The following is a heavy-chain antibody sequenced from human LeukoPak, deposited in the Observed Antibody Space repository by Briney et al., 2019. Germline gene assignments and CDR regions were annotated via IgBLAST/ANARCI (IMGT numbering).Heavy chain of an antibody. V-gene: IGHV4-34*01. CDR3: ARRRGVAGRGVISHFDY. J-gene: IGHJ4*02. D-gene: IGHD3-10*01. CDR2: INHSGST. Sequence: PSETLSLTCAVYGGSFSGYYWSWIRQPPGKGLEWIGEINHSGSTNYNPSLKSRVTISVDTSKNQFSLKLSSVTAADTAVYYCARRRGVAGRGVISHFDYWGQGTLVTVSS. CDR1: GGSFSGYY.